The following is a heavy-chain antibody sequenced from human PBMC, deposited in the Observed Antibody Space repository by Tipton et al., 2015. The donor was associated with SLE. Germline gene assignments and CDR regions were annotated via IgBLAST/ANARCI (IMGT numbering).Heavy chain of an antibody. D-gene: IGHD2-15*01. J-gene: IGHJ3*02. V-gene: IGHV4-59*11. CDR3: ARVVEVAEAFDI. CDR2: IYYSGST. CDR1: GGSIGSHY. Sequence: LRLSCTVSGGSIGSHYWSWIRQPPGKGLEWIGYIYYSGSTNYNPSLKSRVTISVDTSKNQFSLKLSSVTAADTAVYYCARVVEVAEAFDIWGQGTMVTVSS.